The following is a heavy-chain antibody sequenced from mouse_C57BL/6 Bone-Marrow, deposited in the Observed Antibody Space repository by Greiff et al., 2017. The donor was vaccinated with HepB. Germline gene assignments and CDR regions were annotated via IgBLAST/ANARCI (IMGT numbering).Heavy chain of an antibody. J-gene: IGHJ1*03. D-gene: IGHD2-3*01. CDR2: ISNGGGST. CDR1: GFTFSDYY. CDR3: ARSGVYDGYYSWYFDV. V-gene: IGHV5-12*01. Sequence: EVQLVESGGGLVQPGGSLKLSCAASGFTFSDYYMYWVRQTPEKRLEWVAYISNGGGSTYYPDTVKGRFTISRDNAKNTLYLQMSRLKSEDTAMYYCARSGVYDGYYSWYFDVWGTGTTVTVSS.